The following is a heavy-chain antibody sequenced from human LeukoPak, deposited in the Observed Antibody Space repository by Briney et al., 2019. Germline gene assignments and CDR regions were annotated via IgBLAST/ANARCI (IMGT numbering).Heavy chain of an antibody. CDR3: ARRRRRDGYPN. CDR2: IYYSGST. D-gene: IGHD2-21*01. Sequence: PSETLSLTCTVSGGSISSGGYYWSWLRQHPGKGLEWIGYIYYSGSTYYNPSLKSRVTISVDTSKNQFSLKLSSVTAADTAVYYCARRRRRDGYPNWGQGTLVTVSS. CDR1: GGSISSGGYY. J-gene: IGHJ4*02. V-gene: IGHV4-31*03.